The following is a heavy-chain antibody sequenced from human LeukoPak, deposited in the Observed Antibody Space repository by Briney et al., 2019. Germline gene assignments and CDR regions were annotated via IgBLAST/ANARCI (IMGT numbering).Heavy chain of an antibody. V-gene: IGHV3-30*14. Sequence: GGSLRLSCAASGFTFSSYAMHWVRQAPGKGLEWVAVISYDGSNKYYADSVKGRFTISRDNSKNTLYLQMNSLRAEDTAVYYCARGWLQLELDYWGQGTLVTVSS. D-gene: IGHD5-24*01. CDR1: GFTFSSYA. CDR2: ISYDGSNK. J-gene: IGHJ4*02. CDR3: ARGWLQLELDY.